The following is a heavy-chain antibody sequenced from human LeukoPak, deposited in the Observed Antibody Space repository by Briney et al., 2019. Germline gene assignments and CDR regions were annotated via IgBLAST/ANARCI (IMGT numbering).Heavy chain of an antibody. Sequence: SETLSLTCTVSGGSISSYYWSWIRQPPGKGLEWIGYIYYSGSTNYNPSLKSRVTISVDTSKNQFSLKLSSVTAADTAVYYCARGAPPYSSGWYGRFDYWGQGTLVTVSS. CDR3: ARGAPPYSSGWYGRFDY. CDR2: IYYSGST. V-gene: IGHV4-59*01. D-gene: IGHD6-19*01. CDR1: GGSISSYY. J-gene: IGHJ4*02.